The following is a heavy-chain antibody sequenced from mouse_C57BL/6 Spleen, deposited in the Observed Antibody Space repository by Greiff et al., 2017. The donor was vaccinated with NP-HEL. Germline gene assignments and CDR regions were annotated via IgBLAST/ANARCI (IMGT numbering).Heavy chain of an antibody. V-gene: IGHV5-17*01. CDR2: ISSGSSTI. CDR1: GFTFSDYG. Sequence: EVQLVESGGGLVKPGGSLKLSCAASGFTFSDYGMHWVRQAPEQGLEWVAYISSGSSTIYYADTVKGRFTISRDNAKNTLFLQMTSLRSEDTAMYYCARSTTVVAYYFDYWGQGTTLTVSS. J-gene: IGHJ2*01. CDR3: ARSTTVVAYYFDY. D-gene: IGHD1-1*01.